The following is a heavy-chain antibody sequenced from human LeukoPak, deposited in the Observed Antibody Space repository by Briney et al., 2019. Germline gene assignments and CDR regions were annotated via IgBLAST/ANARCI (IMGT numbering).Heavy chain of an antibody. CDR1: GGTFSSYA. CDR2: IIPIFGTA. CDR3: ARVRDYDYVWGSYRPCYFDY. Sequence: SVKVSCKASGGTFSSYAISWVRQAPGQGLEWMGGIIPIFGTANYAQKFQGRVTITTDESTSTAYMELSSLRSEDTAVYYCARVRDYDYVWGSYRPCYFDYWGQGTLVTVSS. D-gene: IGHD3-16*02. J-gene: IGHJ4*02. V-gene: IGHV1-69*05.